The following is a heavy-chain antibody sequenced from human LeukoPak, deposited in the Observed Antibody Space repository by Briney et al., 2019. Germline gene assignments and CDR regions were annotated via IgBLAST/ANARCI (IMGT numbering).Heavy chain of an antibody. Sequence: PSETLSLTCTVSGGSISSYYWSWIRQPPGKGLEWIGYIYYSGSTNYNPSLKSRVTISVDTSKNQFSLKLSSVTAADTAVYYCATTAGIAAEPYAFDIWGQGTVVTVSS. D-gene: IGHD6-13*01. CDR3: ATTAGIAAEPYAFDI. V-gene: IGHV4-59*01. J-gene: IGHJ3*02. CDR2: IYYSGST. CDR1: GGSISSYY.